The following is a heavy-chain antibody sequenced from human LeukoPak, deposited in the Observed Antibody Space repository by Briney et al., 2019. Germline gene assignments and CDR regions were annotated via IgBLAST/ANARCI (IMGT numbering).Heavy chain of an antibody. V-gene: IGHV1-69*04. CDR2: INPILGIA. Sequence: ASVKVSCKASGGTFSSYAISWVRQAPGQGLEWMGRINPILGIANYAQKFQGRVTITADKSTSTAYMELSSLRSEDTAVYYCARDGSGSYYQNWFDPWGQGTLVTVSS. CDR3: ARDGSGSYYQNWFDP. J-gene: IGHJ5*02. D-gene: IGHD3-10*01. CDR1: GGTFSSYA.